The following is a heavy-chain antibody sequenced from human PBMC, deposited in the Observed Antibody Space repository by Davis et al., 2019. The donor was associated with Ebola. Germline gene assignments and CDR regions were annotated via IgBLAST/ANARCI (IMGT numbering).Heavy chain of an antibody. Sequence: SETLSLTCTVSGGSISSYYWSWIRQLPGKGLEWIGEINHSGSTNYNPSLKSRVTISVDTSKNQFSLKLSSVTAADTAVYYCARGSGYARWGWFDPWGQGTLVTVSS. J-gene: IGHJ5*02. CDR1: GGSISSYY. D-gene: IGHD5-12*01. CDR3: ARGSGYARWGWFDP. V-gene: IGHV4-34*01. CDR2: INHSGST.